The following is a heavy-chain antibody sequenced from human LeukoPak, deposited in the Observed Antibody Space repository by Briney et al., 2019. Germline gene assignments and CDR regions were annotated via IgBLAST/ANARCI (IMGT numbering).Heavy chain of an antibody. Sequence: SETLSLTCTVSVGSINSYYWSWIRQPRAKGLEWIGYVYYTGSTNYSPSLKSRVTISVDTSKNQLSLKLTCVTAADTAVYYCAREDSSSRFDYWGQGSLVTVSS. CDR3: AREDSSSRFDY. J-gene: IGHJ4*02. D-gene: IGHD6-13*01. CDR2: VYYTGST. CDR1: VGSINSYY. V-gene: IGHV4-59*01.